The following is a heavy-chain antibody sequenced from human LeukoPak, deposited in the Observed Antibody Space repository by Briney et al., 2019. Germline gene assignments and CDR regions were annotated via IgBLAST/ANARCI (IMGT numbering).Heavy chain of an antibody. CDR3: ARHIDGGPTGYSSSWPNDAFDI. V-gene: IGHV4-59*08. J-gene: IGHJ3*02. D-gene: IGHD6-13*01. Sequence: KPSETLSLTCTVSGGSISSYYWSWIRQPPGKGLEWIGYIYYSGSTNYNPSLKSRVTISVDTSKNQFSLKLSSVTAADTAVYYCARHIDGGPTGYSSSWPNDAFDIWGQGTMVTVSS. CDR2: IYYSGST. CDR1: GGSISSYY.